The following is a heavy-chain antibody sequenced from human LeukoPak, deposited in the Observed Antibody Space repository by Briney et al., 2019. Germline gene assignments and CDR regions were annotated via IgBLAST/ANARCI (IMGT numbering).Heavy chain of an antibody. J-gene: IGHJ3*02. Sequence: PGGSLRLSCAASGFTFSSYDMHWVRHAPGKGLEWVSAIYAAGGTYSLVSVKGRFTISRENAKNSLYLQMNSLTAGDTPVYFCIRGDYYGSGKQPFDIWGQGTMVTVSS. CDR2: IYAAGGT. V-gene: IGHV3-13*04. D-gene: IGHD3-10*01. CDR3: IRGDYYGSGKQPFDI. CDR1: GFTFSSYD.